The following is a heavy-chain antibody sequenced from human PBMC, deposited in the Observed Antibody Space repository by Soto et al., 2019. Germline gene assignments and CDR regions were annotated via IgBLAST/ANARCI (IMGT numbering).Heavy chain of an antibody. D-gene: IGHD2-2*01. CDR2: IYPGDSDT. CDR3: ARRSGYAVGLYGMDV. Sequence: GASLKISCTGVGGSFTSYWIGSVRQIHGKGLEWMVIIYPGDSDTRYSPSFQGQVTISADKSISTAYLQWSSLKASDTAMYYCARRSGYAVGLYGMDVWGQGTTVTVSS. CDR1: GGSFTSYW. J-gene: IGHJ6*02. V-gene: IGHV5-51*01.